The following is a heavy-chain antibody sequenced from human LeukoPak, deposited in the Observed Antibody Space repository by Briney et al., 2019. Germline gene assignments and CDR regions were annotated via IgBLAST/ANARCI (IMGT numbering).Heavy chain of an antibody. CDR2: ISGSGGST. V-gene: IGHV3-23*01. Sequence: PGGSLRLSCAASGFTFSSYAMSWVRQAPGKGLEWVSAISGSGGSTYYADSVKGRFTISRDNSKNTLYLQMNSLRAEDTAVYYCAKGIVVVPAAIDAFDIWGQGTIVTVSS. CDR1: GFTFSSYA. J-gene: IGHJ3*02. CDR3: AKGIVVVPAAIDAFDI. D-gene: IGHD2-2*01.